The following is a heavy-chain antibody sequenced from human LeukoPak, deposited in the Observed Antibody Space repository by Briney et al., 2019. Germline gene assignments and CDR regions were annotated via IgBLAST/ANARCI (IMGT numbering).Heavy chain of an antibody. D-gene: IGHD3-16*02. J-gene: IGHJ5*02. CDR1: GYTSTSYD. CDR2: MNPNSGNT. CDR3: ARGDYVWGSYRYNWFDP. V-gene: IGHV1-8*03. Sequence: ASVKVSCKASGYTSTSYDINWVRQATGQGLEWMGWMNPNSGNTGYAQKFQGRVTITRNTSISTAYMELSSLRSEDTAVYYCARGDYVWGSYRYNWFDPWGQGTLVTVSS.